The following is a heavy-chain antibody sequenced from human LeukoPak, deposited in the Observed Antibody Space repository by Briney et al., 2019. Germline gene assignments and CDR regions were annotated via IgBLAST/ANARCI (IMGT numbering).Heavy chain of an antibody. CDR2: ISGSGGST. CDR1: GFTFSSYA. J-gene: IGHJ3*02. CDR3: AKVSTHGLWFGPRGDAFDI. Sequence: GGSLRLSCAASGFTFSSYAMSWVRQAPGKGLEWVSAISGSGGSTYYADSVKGRFTISRDNSKNTLYLQMNSLRAEDTAVYYCAKVSTHGLWFGPRGDAFDIWGQGTMVTVSS. V-gene: IGHV3-23*01. D-gene: IGHD3-10*01.